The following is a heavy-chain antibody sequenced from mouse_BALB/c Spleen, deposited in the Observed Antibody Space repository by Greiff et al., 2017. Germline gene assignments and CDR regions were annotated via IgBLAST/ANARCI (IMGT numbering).Heavy chain of an antibody. Sequence: QVQLKESGAELARPGASVKMSCKASGYTFTSYTMHWVKQRPGQGLEWIGYINPSSGYTNYNQKFKDKATLTADKSSSTAYMQLSSLTSEDSAVYYCARSNYGSSYYFDYWGQGTTLTVSS. CDR3: ARSNYGSSYYFDY. CDR2: INPSSGYT. J-gene: IGHJ2*01. D-gene: IGHD1-1*01. CDR1: GYTFTSYT. V-gene: IGHV1-4*01.